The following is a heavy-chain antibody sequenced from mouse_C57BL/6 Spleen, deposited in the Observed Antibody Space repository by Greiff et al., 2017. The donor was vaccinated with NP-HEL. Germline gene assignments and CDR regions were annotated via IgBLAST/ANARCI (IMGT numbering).Heavy chain of an antibody. CDR3: ARVTTVVEGAMDY. V-gene: IGHV1-9*01. D-gene: IGHD1-1*01. J-gene: IGHJ4*01. Sequence: VQLQQSGAELMKPGASVKLSCKATGYTFTGYWIEWVKQRPGHGLEWIGEILPGSGSTNYNEKFKGKATFTEYTASNTSYMQHSSLTTDDSSIYYGARVTTVVEGAMDYWGQVTSVTVSS. CDR1: GYTFTGYW. CDR2: ILPGSGST.